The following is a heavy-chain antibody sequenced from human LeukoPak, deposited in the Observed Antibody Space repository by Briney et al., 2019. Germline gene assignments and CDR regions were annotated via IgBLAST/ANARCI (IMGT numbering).Heavy chain of an antibody. V-gene: IGHV5-51*01. J-gene: IGHJ4*02. CDR2: IYPGDSDT. D-gene: IGHD1-26*01. Sequence: GESLKISCKGSGYSFTSYWIGWVRQMPGKGLEWMGIIYPGDSDTRYSPSFQGQVTISADKSISTAYLQWSSLKASDTAMYYCVTWGDSGSYQAGTFDYWGQGTLVTVSS. CDR3: VTWGDSGSYQAGTFDY. CDR1: GYSFTSYW.